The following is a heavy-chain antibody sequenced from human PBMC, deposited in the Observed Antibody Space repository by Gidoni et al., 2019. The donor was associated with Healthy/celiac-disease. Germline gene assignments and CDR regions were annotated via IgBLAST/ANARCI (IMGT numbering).Heavy chain of an antibody. V-gene: IGHV5-51*03. CDR2: IYPGDSET. CDR3: ARREGGYYYGSGSYYRGWFDP. Sequence: EVQLVQSGAEVKKPGVSLKISCKGSGYSFTSYWIGWVRQMPGKGLEWLGIIYPGDSETRYGPSFQGQVTISADKAISTAYLQWSSLKASDTAMYYCARREGGYYYGSGSYYRGWFDPWGQGTLVTVSS. J-gene: IGHJ5*02. CDR1: GYSFTSYW. D-gene: IGHD3-10*01.